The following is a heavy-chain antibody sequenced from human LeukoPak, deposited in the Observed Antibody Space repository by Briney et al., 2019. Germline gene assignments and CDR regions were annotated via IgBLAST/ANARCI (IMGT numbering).Heavy chain of an antibody. CDR2: ISYDGSNK. Sequence: PGGSLRLSCAASGFTFSSYGMHWVRQAPGKGLEWVAVISYDGSNKYYADSVKGRFTISRDNSKNTLYLQMNSLRAEDTAVYYCAKGHCSSTSCYGQYWGQGTLVTVSS. V-gene: IGHV3-30*18. J-gene: IGHJ4*02. CDR3: AKGHCSSTSCYGQY. CDR1: GFTFSSYG. D-gene: IGHD2-2*01.